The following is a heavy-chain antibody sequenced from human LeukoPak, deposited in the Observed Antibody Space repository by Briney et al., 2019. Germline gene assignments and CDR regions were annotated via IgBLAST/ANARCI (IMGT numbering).Heavy chain of an antibody. J-gene: IGHJ5*02. Sequence: PSETLSLTCTVSGGSISIYYWSWIRQPAGKGLEWIGRIYSSGTNYNPSLKSRVTMSADTSRNQVSLTLSSVTAADTAVYYCARDSGTTGEVKFDPWGQGTLVTVSS. CDR1: GGSISIYY. CDR3: ARDSGTTGEVKFDP. D-gene: IGHD3-10*01. V-gene: IGHV4-4*07. CDR2: IYSSGT.